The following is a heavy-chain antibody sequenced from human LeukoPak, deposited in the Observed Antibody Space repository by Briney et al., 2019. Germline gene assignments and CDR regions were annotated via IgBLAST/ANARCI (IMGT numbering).Heavy chain of an antibody. Sequence: ASVKVSCKASGYTFTAYYIHWVRQPPGQGLEWMGWINPKNDGTNYAQTFQDRVTLTSDAYTTTASLEINRLRHDDEAAYFCSRERQGDYWGEGTLVTVSS. CDR2: INPKNDGT. J-gene: IGHJ4*02. CDR1: GYTFTAYY. CDR3: SRERQGDY. V-gene: IGHV1-2*02.